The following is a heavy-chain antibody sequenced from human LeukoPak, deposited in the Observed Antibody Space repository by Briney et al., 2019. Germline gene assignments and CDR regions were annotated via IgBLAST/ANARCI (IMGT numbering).Heavy chain of an antibody. D-gene: IGHD2-21*02. Sequence: ASVKVSCKASGYTFTSYGISWVRQAPGQGLEWMGWISTYNADTDYAQKFQGRVTMTTETSTSTAYMELRSLRSEDTAVYYCARGVRDWGGSAFDIWGQGTMVTVSS. CDR2: ISTYNADT. J-gene: IGHJ3*02. CDR3: ARGVRDWGGSAFDI. V-gene: IGHV1-18*01. CDR1: GYTFTSYG.